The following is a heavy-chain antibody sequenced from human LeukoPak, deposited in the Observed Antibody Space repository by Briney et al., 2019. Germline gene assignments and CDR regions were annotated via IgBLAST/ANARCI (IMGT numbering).Heavy chain of an antibody. D-gene: IGHD1-26*01. J-gene: IGHJ4*02. CDR1: GYTFTSYF. CDR2: INPSGGST. Sequence: GASVKVSCKASGYTFTSYFMHSVRQAPGQGLEWMGLINPSGGSTSYAQKFQGRVTMTRDTSTSTVYMELSSLRSEDTAGYYCARELRGVGATDYWGQGTLVTVSS. CDR3: ARELRGVGATDY. V-gene: IGHV1-46*01.